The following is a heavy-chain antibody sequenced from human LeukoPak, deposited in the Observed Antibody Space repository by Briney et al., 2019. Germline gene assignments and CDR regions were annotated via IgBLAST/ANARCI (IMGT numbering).Heavy chain of an antibody. J-gene: IGHJ4*02. CDR2: ISAYNGNT. Sequence: ASVKVSCKASGYTFTSYGISWARQAPGQGLEWMGWISAYNGNTNYAQKLQGRVTMTTDTSTSTAYMELRSLRSDDTAVYYCARVGYYYDSSGYYFVFDYWGQGTLVTVSS. D-gene: IGHD3-22*01. V-gene: IGHV1-18*01. CDR1: GYTFTSYG. CDR3: ARVGYYYDSSGYYFVFDY.